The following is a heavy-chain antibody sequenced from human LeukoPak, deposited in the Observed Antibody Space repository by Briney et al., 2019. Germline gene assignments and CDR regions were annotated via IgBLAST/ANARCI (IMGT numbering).Heavy chain of an antibody. CDR2: ISSSSNYI. CDR1: GFSFSSYS. Sequence: PGGSLRLSCAASGFSFSSYSMKWVRQAPGKGLEWVSSISSSSNYICYADSVKGRFTISRDNAKNSLYLQMNSLRAEDTAVYYCARVSILIVPYYAFDIWGQGTMVTVSS. J-gene: IGHJ3*02. CDR3: ARVSILIVPYYAFDI. V-gene: IGHV3-21*01. D-gene: IGHD2/OR15-2a*01.